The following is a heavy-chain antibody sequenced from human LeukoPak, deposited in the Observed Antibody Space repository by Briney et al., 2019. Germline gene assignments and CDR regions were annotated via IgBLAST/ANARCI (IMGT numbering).Heavy chain of an antibody. Sequence: SETLSLTCTVSGGSISSYYWSWIRQPPGKGLEWIGYVHDSGSTDYNPSLKRRVTMSVDTSKNQISLKLTSVTAADTAVYYCAREMNYYDSTGYYLHYFEYWGQGTLVSVSS. V-gene: IGHV4-59*01. CDR3: AREMNYYDSTGYYLHYFEY. J-gene: IGHJ4*02. D-gene: IGHD3-22*01. CDR2: VHDSGST. CDR1: GGSISSYY.